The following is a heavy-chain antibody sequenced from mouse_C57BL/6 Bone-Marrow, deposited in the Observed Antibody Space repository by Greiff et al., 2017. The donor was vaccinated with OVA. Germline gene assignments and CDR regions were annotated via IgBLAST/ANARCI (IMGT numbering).Heavy chain of an antibody. V-gene: IGHV1-54*01. J-gene: IGHJ2*01. CDR2: INPGSGGT. CDR1: GYAFTNYL. CDR3: ARSKYFDY. Sequence: QVQLQQSGAELVRPGTSVKVSCKASGYAFTNYLIEWVKQRPGQGLAWIGVINPGSGGTNYNEKFKGKATLTADKSSSTAYMQLSSLTSEDSAVYFCARSKYFDYWGQGTTLTVSS.